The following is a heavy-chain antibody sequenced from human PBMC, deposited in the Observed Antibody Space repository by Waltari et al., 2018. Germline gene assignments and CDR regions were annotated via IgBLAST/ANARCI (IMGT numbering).Heavy chain of an antibody. V-gene: IGHV4-38-2*01. CDR1: GYSIRSGYY. J-gene: IGHJ5*02. D-gene: IGHD3-22*01. CDR3: ARHEGVTMRVGYNWFDP. Sequence: QVQLQESGPGLVKPSETLSLTCAVPGYSIRSGYYCGWILPPPGKWLEWIGSINHSGSTNDNPSGKSRVTISVDTSKNQFSLKLSCVTAADTAVYYCARHEGVTMRVGYNWFDPWGQGTLVTVSS. CDR2: INHSGST.